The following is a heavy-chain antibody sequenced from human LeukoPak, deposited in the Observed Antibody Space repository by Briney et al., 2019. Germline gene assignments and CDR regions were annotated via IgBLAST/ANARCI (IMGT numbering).Heavy chain of an antibody. Sequence: SETLSLTCTVSGGSISSSSYYWGWIRQPPGKGLEWIGSIYYSWSTYYNPSLKSRVTISVDTSKNQFSLKLSSVTAADTAVYYCARDAPKPTRGYFDLWGRGTLVTVSS. CDR3: ARDAPKPTRGYFDL. V-gene: IGHV4-39*07. CDR2: IYYSWST. CDR1: GGSISSSSYY. J-gene: IGHJ2*01.